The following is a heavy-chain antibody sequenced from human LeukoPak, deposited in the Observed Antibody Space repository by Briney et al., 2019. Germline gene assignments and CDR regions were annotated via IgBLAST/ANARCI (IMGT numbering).Heavy chain of an antibody. D-gene: IGHD3-22*01. Sequence: PSETLSLTCTVSGGSISSTRYYWGWLRQPPGKGLEWIGTIFYTGSAYYNPSLTSRVTISVDTSKNQFSLKLTSVTAADTAVYYCARGVTMIVVVIHDWYFDLWGRGTLVTVSS. CDR3: ARGVTMIVVVIHDWYFDL. CDR2: IFYTGSA. J-gene: IGHJ2*01. V-gene: IGHV4-39*01. CDR1: GGSISSTRYY.